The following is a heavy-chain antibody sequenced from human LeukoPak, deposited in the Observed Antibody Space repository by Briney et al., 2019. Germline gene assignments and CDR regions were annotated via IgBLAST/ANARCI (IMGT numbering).Heavy chain of an antibody. CDR3: AKDLAPDTLTGYFPREFLLY. CDR1: GFAFHDYA. D-gene: IGHD3-9*01. V-gene: IGHV3-43*02. J-gene: IGHJ4*01. Sequence: GGSLRLSCAASGFAFHDYAMHWVRQAPGKSLKWVSRISGDGGRTYYADSLKGRFTVSRDNSKNSLYLQMHTLRTEDAALYFCAKDLAPDTLTGYFPREFLLYWGHGTRVTVSS. CDR2: ISGDGGRT.